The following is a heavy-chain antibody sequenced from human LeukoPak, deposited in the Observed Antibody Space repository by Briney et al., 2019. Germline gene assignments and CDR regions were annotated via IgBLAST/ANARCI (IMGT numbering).Heavy chain of an antibody. Sequence: GGSLRLSCAASGFTFSSYGMSWVRQAPGKGLEWVSAIRYDGSNTYYADSVKGRFTISRDNSKNTLYLQMNSLRAEDTAVYYCGSDSESHGYYCYEYYYMDVWGKRTRV. CDR3: GSDSESHGYYCYEYYYMDV. CDR2: IRYDGSNT. CDR1: GFTFSSYG. D-gene: IGHD3-22*01. V-gene: IGHV3-33*08. J-gene: IGHJ6*03.